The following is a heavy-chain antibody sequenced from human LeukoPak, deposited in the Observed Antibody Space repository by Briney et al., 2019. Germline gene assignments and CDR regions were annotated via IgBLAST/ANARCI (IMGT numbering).Heavy chain of an antibody. V-gene: IGHV4-39*07. Sequence: SETLSLTCTVSGGSISSSSYYWGWIRQPPGKGLEWIGSIYYSGSTYYNPSLKSRVTISVDTSKNQFSLKLSSVAAADTAVYYCARRYYDFWSGYYDYWGQGTLVTVSS. D-gene: IGHD3-3*01. CDR1: GGSISSSSYY. CDR2: IYYSGST. J-gene: IGHJ4*02. CDR3: ARRYYDFWSGYYDY.